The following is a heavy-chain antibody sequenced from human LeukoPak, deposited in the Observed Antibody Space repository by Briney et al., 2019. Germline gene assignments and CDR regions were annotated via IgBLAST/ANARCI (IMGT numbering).Heavy chain of an antibody. J-gene: IGHJ4*02. Sequence: GGSLRLSCAASGFTFSSYAMSWVRQAPGKGLEWVSAISGSGGSTYYADSVKGRFTISRDNSKNTLYLQMNSLRAEDTAVYYCAKDTRRITMVRGVYYYFDYWGQGTLVTVSS. V-gene: IGHV3-23*01. D-gene: IGHD3-10*01. CDR3: AKDTRRITMVRGVYYYFDY. CDR2: ISGSGGST. CDR1: GFTFSSYA.